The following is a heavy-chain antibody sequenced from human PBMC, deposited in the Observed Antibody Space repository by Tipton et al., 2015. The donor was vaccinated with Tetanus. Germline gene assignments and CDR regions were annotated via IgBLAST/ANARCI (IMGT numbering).Heavy chain of an antibody. CDR2: IYYSGST. D-gene: IGHD6-6*01. CDR3: AKDQGGGRVVRLNWFDP. Sequence: LRLSCTVSGGSISGSPYFWNWIRQQPGKGPEWIGYIYYSGSTYYNPSLKSQVTISVDTSKNQFSLKMNSVTAADTAVYYCAKDQGGGRVVRLNWFDPWGPGTLVTVSS. CDR1: GGSISGSPYF. J-gene: IGHJ5*02. V-gene: IGHV4-31*01.